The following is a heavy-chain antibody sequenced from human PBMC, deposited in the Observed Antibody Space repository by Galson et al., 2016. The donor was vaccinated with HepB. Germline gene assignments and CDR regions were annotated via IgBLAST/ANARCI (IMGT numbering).Heavy chain of an antibody. Sequence: SLRLSCAASGFTFSSDSMNGVRQAPGKGLVWVSYISMSSKTIKYADSGKGPFPIFRHDGKNYLSLHMNRLRDEDTALYYCARVGRPETGGWLQQRVGYFDSWGRGTLVTVSS. CDR2: ISMSSKTI. CDR3: ARVGRPETGGWLQQRVGYFDS. CDR1: GFTFSSDS. J-gene: IGHJ4*02. V-gene: IGHV3-48*02. D-gene: IGHD5-24*01.